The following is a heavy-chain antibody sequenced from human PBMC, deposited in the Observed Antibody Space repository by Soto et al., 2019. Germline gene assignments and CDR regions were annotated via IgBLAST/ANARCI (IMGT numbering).Heavy chain of an antibody. D-gene: IGHD3-10*01. CDR1: GGTFSSYT. CDR2: IIPILGIA. J-gene: IGHJ4*02. CDR3: ARDLRGKYYGAGSSY. V-gene: IGHV1-69*08. Sequence: QVQLVQSGAEVKKPGSSVKVSCKASGGTFSSYTISWVRQAPGQGLEWMGRIIPILGIANYAQKFQGRVTIPADKSTRTAYMELSSLRSEDTAVYYCARDLRGKYYGAGSSYWGQGTLVTVSS.